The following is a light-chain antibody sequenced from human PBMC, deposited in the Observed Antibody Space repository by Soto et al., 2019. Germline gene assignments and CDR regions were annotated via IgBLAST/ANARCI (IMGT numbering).Light chain of an antibody. CDR3: QSYDSSLSGVV. V-gene: IGLV1-40*01. J-gene: IGLJ2*01. CDR1: GPNTGAGYD. Sequence: QSVLTQPPSVSGAPGQRVTISCTGSGPNTGAGYDVHWYQQLPGTAPKLLIYGNSNRPSGVPDRFSGSKSGTSASLAITGLQAEDEADYYCQSYDSSLSGVVFGGGTKVTVL. CDR2: GNS.